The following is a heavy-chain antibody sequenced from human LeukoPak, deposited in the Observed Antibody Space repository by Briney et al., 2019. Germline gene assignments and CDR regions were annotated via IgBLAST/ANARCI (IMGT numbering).Heavy chain of an antibody. J-gene: IGHJ4*02. CDR2: MSHSGTSI. V-gene: IGHV3-30*14. CDR3: ATDLRYGSNFFFQY. D-gene: IGHD5-18*01. CDR1: GFTFNTYI. Sequence: QTGKSLRLSCAASGFTFNTYIMHWVRQSPGKGLEWVAVMSHSGTSIDYADSVKGRFTISRDNSKNTLYLQMNGLQTDDTAVYYCATDLRYGSNFFFQYWGLGTLVAVSS.